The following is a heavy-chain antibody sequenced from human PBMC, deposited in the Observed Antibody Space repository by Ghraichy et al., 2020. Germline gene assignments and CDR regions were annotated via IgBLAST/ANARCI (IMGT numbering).Heavy chain of an antibody. V-gene: IGHV4-4*07. CDR3: ARVIRLNYYYYMDV. J-gene: IGHJ6*03. CDR2: IYTSGST. Sequence: SETLSLTCTVSGGSISSYYWSWIRQPAGKGLEWIGRIYTSGSTNYNPSLKSRVTMSVDTSKNQFSLKLSSVTAADTAVYYCARVIRLNYYYYMDVWGKGTTVTVSS. D-gene: IGHD4-17*01. CDR1: GGSISSYY.